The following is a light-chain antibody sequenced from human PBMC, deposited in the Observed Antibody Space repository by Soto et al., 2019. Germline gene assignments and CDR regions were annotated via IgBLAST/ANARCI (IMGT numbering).Light chain of an antibody. Sequence: IQLTQSPSSLSASVGDRVTITCRASQGISSYLAWYQQTPGKAPKLLIYAASTLEIGVPSRFSGSGSGTDFTLTISSLQPEDFAMYYCQQYLISVTFGQGTRLEIK. CDR2: AAS. CDR1: QGISSY. V-gene: IGKV1-9*01. CDR3: QQYLISVT. J-gene: IGKJ5*01.